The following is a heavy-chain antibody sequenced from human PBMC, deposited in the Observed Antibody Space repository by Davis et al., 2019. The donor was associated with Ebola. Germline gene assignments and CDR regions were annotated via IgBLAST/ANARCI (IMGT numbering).Heavy chain of an antibody. CDR3: ARAPTWSQINYYCFDY. V-gene: IGHV1-8*01. CDR2: MNPSSGNP. CDR1: GYTFTSYD. J-gene: IGHJ4*02. Sequence: ASVKVSCKASGYTFTSYDINWVRQATGQGLEWMGWMNPSSGNPGFAQKFQGRITMTRNTSIRTAYMELSSLRSEDTAVYYCARAPTWSQINYYCFDYWGQGTLVTVSS. D-gene: IGHD3-10*01.